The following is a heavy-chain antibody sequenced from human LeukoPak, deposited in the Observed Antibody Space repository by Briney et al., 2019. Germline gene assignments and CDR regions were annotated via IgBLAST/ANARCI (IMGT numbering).Heavy chain of an antibody. CDR1: GFIFSNYA. Sequence: GGSLRLSCAASGFIFSNYAMSWVRQAPGEGLEWVSAISASGAVTRSTDSVEGRFTISRDSAKNTLYLQMNSLRADDTAVYYCARGASSLAFDSWGQGTLVTVSS. J-gene: IGHJ4*02. V-gene: IGHV3-23*01. CDR2: ISASGAVT. CDR3: ARGASSLAFDS.